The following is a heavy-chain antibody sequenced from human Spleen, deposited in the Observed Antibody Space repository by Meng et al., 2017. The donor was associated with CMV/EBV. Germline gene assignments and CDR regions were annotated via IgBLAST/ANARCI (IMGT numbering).Heavy chain of an antibody. CDR3: ARAYCSSTSCYSNWFDP. V-gene: IGHV4-39*07. CDR1: GGSISSSSYY. Sequence: SETLSLTCTVSGGSISSSSYYWGWIRQPLGKGLEWIGSIYYSGSTYYNPSLKSRVTISVDTSKNQFSLKLSSVTAADTAVYYCARAYCSSTSCYSNWFDPWGQGTLVTVSS. D-gene: IGHD2-2*01. CDR2: IYYSGST. J-gene: IGHJ5*02.